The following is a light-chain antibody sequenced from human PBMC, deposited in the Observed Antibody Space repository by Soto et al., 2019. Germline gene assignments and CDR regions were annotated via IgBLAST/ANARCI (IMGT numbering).Light chain of an antibody. CDR1: QSVLYSSNNKNY. V-gene: IGKV4-1*01. CDR2: WAS. CDR3: QQYYTSWWT. J-gene: IGKJ2*02. Sequence: DIVMTQSPESLAVSLGEGATIHCKSSQSVLYSSNNKNYLAWYQQKPGQPPKLLISWASTRESGVPDRFSGSGSATDFTLTISSLQAEDVAVYYCQQYYTSWWTFGQGTKLEIK.